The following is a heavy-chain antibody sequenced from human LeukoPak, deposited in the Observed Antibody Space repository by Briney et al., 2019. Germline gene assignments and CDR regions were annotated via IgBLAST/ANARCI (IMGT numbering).Heavy chain of an antibody. J-gene: IGHJ4*02. V-gene: IGHV4-61*02. CDR2: IYTSGST. Sequence: SQTLSLTCTVSGGSISSGSYYWSWIRQPAGKGLEWIGRIYTSGSTNYNPSLKSRVTISVDTSKNQFSLKLSSVTAADTAVYYYARGREENYDFWSGYYKGVHFDFWGQGTLVTVSS. D-gene: IGHD3-3*01. CDR1: GGSISSGSYY. CDR3: ARGREENYDFWSGYYKGVHFDF.